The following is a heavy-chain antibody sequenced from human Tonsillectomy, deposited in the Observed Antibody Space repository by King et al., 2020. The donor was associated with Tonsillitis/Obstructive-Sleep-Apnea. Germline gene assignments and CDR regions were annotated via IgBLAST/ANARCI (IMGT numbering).Heavy chain of an antibody. V-gene: IGHV5-51*03. CDR1: GYSFTTSW. CDR2: INPGDSDI. Sequence: QLVQSGAEVKKPGESLKISCKGSGYSFTTSWIAWVRQMPGKGLEWMGIINPGDSDIRYSPSFQGQVTISADKSISIAYLQWSSLKASDTAMYYCARGDDSGSYSSGGAFDIWGQGTTVTVSS. J-gene: IGHJ3*02. D-gene: IGHD1-26*01. CDR3: ARGDDSGSYSSGGAFDI.